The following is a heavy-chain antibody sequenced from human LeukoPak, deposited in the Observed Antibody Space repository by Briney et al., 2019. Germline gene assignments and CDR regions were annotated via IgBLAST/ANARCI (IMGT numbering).Heavy chain of an antibody. CDR3: ARRRGFFYYFDY. J-gene: IGHJ4*02. CDR2: IYYTGTP. V-gene: IGHV4-39*01. D-gene: IGHD3-10*01. Sequence: IGNIYYTGTPSYNPSLKSRVAVSVDTSKNQFSLKLSAVTAADTAVYYCARRRGFFYYFDYWGQGSLVTVSS.